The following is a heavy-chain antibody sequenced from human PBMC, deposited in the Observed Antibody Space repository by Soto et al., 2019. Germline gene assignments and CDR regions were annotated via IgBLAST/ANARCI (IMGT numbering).Heavy chain of an antibody. CDR2: ISSNGGST. CDR3: ARVSSSSWYGYFQH. J-gene: IGHJ1*01. Sequence: GGSLRLSCAASEFTFSSYAMHWVRQAPGKGLEYVSAISSNGGSTYYANSVKGRFTISRDNSKNTLYLQMGSLRAEDMAVYYCARVSSSSWYGYFQHWGQGTLVTVSS. CDR1: EFTFSSYA. D-gene: IGHD6-13*01. V-gene: IGHV3-64*01.